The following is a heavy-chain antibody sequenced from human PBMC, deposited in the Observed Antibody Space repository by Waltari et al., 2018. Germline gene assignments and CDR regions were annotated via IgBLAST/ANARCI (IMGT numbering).Heavy chain of an antibody. Sequence: QLQLQESGPGLVKPSETLSLTCTVSGGSISSSSYYWGWLRQPPGKGLEWIGSIYYSGSTYYNPSLKSRVTISVDTSKNQFSLKLSSVTAADTAVYYCARQVGATPRSDYWGQGTLVTVSS. CDR2: IYYSGST. J-gene: IGHJ4*02. CDR1: GGSISSSSYY. D-gene: IGHD1-26*01. V-gene: IGHV4-39*01. CDR3: ARQVGATPRSDY.